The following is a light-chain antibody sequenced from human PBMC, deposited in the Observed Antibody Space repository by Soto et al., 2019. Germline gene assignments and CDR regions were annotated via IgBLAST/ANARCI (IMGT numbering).Light chain of an antibody. CDR1: ISNIGDNS. CDR3: GAWDKSLSVYV. J-gene: IGLJ1*01. V-gene: IGLV1-51*01. CDR2: DNN. Sequence: QSVLTQPPSVSSAPGQEVTISCSGTISNIGDNSVSWYQQFPGTAPKLLLYDNNKRPSGIPARFSGSKSGTSATLGITGLQTGDEADYYCGAWDKSLSVYVFGSGTKVTVL.